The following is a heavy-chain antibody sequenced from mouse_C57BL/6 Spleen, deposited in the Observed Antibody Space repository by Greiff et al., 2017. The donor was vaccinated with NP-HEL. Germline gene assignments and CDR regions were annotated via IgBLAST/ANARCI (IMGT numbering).Heavy chain of an antibody. V-gene: IGHV1-62-2*01. CDR2: FYPGSGSI. Sequence: QVHVKQSGAELVKPGASVKLSCKASGYTFTEYTIHWVKQRSGQGLEWIGWFYPGSGSIKYNEKFKDKATLTADKSSSTVYMELSRLTSEDSAVYFCARHEDRANWGGGYFDVWGTGTTVTVSS. CDR3: ARHEDRANWGGGYFDV. J-gene: IGHJ1*03. CDR1: GYTFTEYT. D-gene: IGHD4-1*01.